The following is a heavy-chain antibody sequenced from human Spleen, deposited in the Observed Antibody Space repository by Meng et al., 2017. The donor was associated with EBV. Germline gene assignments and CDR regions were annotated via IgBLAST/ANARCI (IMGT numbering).Heavy chain of an antibody. CDR1: GFGFSTAW. V-gene: IGHV3-15*02. Sequence: EVQQLGHGGAFAKPGGSIRLACGASGFGFSTAWMNWIRPDPGKGLEWVVRIRGKLDDGPIDYAAPVKGRFSISRDGPTHTLYLQMNRLKTEDTAMYYCTTDEGGSRFWGQGTLVTVSS. CDR2: IRGKLDDGPI. D-gene: IGHD1-26*01. CDR3: TTDEGGSRF. J-gene: IGHJ4*02.